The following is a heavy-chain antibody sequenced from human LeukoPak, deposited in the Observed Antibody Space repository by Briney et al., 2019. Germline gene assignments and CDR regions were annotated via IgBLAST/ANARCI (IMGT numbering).Heavy chain of an antibody. Sequence: GGSLRLSCATSGFNFGVVAMDWIRQAPGKGLEWVGFIRHREYGGTAEYAASVNGRFAISRDDSKSIVYLQMNDLRTEDTGVYYCARQRAGDVDYWGLGTLVTVSS. CDR2: IRHREYGGTA. J-gene: IGHJ4*02. CDR1: GFNFGVVA. CDR3: ARQRAGDVDY. V-gene: IGHV3-49*03.